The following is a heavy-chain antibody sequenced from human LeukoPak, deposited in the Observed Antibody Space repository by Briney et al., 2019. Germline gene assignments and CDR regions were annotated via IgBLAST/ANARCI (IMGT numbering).Heavy chain of an antibody. V-gene: IGHV3-64*01. CDR2: ISSNGGST. CDR3: AKYVLLWFGELLYNYYMDV. Sequence: GGSLRLSCAASGFTFSSYAMHWVRQAPGKGLEYVSAISSNGGSTYYANSVKGRFTISRDNSKNTLYLQMNSLRAEDTAVYYCAKYVLLWFGELLYNYYMDVWGKGTTVTVSS. J-gene: IGHJ6*03. D-gene: IGHD3-10*01. CDR1: GFTFSSYA.